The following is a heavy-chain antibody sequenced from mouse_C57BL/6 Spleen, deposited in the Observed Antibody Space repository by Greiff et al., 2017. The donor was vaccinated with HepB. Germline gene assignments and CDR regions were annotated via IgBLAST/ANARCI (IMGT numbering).Heavy chain of an antibody. CDR1: GFNIKDYY. CDR2: IDPEDGET. Sequence: EVKLMESGAELVKPGASVKLSCTASGFNIKDYYMHWVKQRTEQGLEWIGRIDPEDGETKYAPKFQGKATITADTSSNTAYLQLSSLTSEDTAVYYCAITTVVHWYFDVWGTGTTVTVSS. D-gene: IGHD1-1*01. J-gene: IGHJ1*03. CDR3: AITTVVHWYFDV. V-gene: IGHV14-2*01.